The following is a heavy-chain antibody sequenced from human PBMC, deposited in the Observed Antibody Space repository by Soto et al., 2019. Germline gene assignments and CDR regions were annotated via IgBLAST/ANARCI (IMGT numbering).Heavy chain of an antibody. D-gene: IGHD3-10*01. V-gene: IGHV4-39*01. CDR1: GGSISSSSYY. CDR3: ATYGSGSYKYDFDY. Sequence: SETLSLTCTVSGGSISSSSYYWGWIRQPPGKGLEWIGSIYYSGSTYYNPSLKSRVTISVDTSKNQFSLKLSSVTAADTAVYYCATYGSGSYKYDFDYWGQGTVVTVSS. J-gene: IGHJ4*02. CDR2: IYYSGST.